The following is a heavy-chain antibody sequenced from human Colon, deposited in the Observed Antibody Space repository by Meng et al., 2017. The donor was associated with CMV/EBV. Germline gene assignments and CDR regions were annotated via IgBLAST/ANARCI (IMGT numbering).Heavy chain of an antibody. CDR2: IFTDDRT. CDR1: GFIVSSNY. CDR3: AREYFYDKGRRSFDL. J-gene: IGHJ4*02. D-gene: IGHD3-22*01. V-gene: IGHV3-66*01. Sequence: VGVVGCGGGLVQAGGFLRLSCAASGFIVSSNYMNWVRQAPGKGLEWVSVIFTDDRTYYADSVKGRFTISRDDSKNTVSLQMNSLRAEDTAVYYCAREYFYDKGRRSFDLWGQGTLVTVSS.